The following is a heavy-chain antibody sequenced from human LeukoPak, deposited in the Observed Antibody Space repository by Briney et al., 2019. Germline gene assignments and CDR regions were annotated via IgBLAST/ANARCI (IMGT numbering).Heavy chain of an antibody. CDR1: GGSISSYY. V-gene: IGHV4-4*07. Sequence: SETLSLICTVSGGSISSYYWSWIRQPAGKGLEWIGRIYTSGSTNYNPSLKSRVTMSVDTSKNQFSLKLSSVTAADTAVYYCARNATDIVVVPAAIQYYYYMDVWGKGTTVTVSS. CDR3: ARNATDIVVVPAAIQYYYYMDV. J-gene: IGHJ6*03. D-gene: IGHD2-2*01. CDR2: IYTSGST.